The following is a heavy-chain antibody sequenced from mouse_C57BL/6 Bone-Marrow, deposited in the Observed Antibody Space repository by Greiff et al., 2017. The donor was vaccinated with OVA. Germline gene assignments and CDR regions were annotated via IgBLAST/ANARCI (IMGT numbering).Heavy chain of an antibody. V-gene: IGHV1-69*01. J-gene: IGHJ4*01. CDR2: IDPSDSYT. CDR1: GYTFTSYW. D-gene: IGHD6-1*01. CDR3: AREGAAEVYYAMDY. Sequence: QVQLKQPGAELVMPGASVKLSCKASGYTFTSYWMHWVKQRPGQGLEWIGEIDPSDSYTNYNQKFKGKSTLTVDKSSSTAYMQRSSLTSEDSAVYYGAREGAAEVYYAMDYWGQGTSVTVSS.